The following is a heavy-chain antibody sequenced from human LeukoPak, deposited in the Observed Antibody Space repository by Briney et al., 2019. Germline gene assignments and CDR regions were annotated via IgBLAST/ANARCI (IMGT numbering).Heavy chain of an antibody. J-gene: IGHJ3*01. CDR2: IDSAGNT. CDR3: ARTSKVTSVMDI. V-gene: IGHV3-13*04. CDR1: GFTFSSYD. D-gene: IGHD3-16*01. Sequence: TGGSLRLSCAASGFTFSSYDMHWVRQATGKGLEWVSAIDSAGNTFYPGSVKGRFTISRENARDSLYLQMNNVRAGDTAVYFCARTSKVTSVMDIWGQGTMVTVSS.